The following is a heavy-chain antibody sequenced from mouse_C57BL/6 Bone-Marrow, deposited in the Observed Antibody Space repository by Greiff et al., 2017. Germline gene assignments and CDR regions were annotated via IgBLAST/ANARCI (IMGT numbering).Heavy chain of an antibody. CDR2: IYPGSGST. CDR1: GYTFTSYW. V-gene: IGHV1-55*01. Sequence: QVQLKQPGAELVKPGASVKMSCKASGYTFTSYWLTWVKQRPGQGLEWIGDIYPGSGSTNYNEKFKSKATLPVDTSSSTAYMQLSSLTSEDSAVYYCASLTGTGAMDYWGQGTSVTVSS. CDR3: ASLTGTGAMDY. D-gene: IGHD4-1*01. J-gene: IGHJ4*01.